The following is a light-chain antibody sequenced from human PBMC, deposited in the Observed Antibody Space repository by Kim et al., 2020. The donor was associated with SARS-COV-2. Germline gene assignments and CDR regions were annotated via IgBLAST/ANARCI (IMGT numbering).Light chain of an antibody. J-gene: IGLJ2*01. V-gene: IGLV1-40*01. CDR2: SND. Sequence: RVTISCTGTTSNIGAGFEVNWYRQLPGTAPKLLIHSNDNRPSGVPERFSGSKSGTSASLAITGLQPEDEADYYCQSYDSSLSVGIFGGGTQLTVL. CDR3: QSYDSSLSVGI. CDR1: TSNIGAGFE.